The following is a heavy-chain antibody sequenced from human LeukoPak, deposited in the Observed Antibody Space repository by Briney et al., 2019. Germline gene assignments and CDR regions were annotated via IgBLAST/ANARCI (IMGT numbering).Heavy chain of an antibody. J-gene: IGHJ6*03. V-gene: IGHV3-48*01. CDR3: AKEGAPSYYYYMDV. D-gene: IGHD3-16*01. CDR1: GFTYSSYR. CDR2: ISSSSRTI. Sequence: SGGSLRLSCAASGFTYSSYRMNWVRQAPGKGLEWVSYISSSSRTIYYADSVKGRFTISRDNDKNSLYLQMNSLRAEDTAVYYCAKEGAPSYYYYMDVWGKGTTVTISS.